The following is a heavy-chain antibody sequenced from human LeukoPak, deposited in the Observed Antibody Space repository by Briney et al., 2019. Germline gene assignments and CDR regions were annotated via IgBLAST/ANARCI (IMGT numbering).Heavy chain of an antibody. CDR3: ARYDVGWYYFDY. D-gene: IGHD6-19*01. Sequence: SETLSLTCTVSGGSISSYSWNWIRQPPGKGLEWIGYISYSGSTKYNPSLKSRVTISVDTSKTHFSLKLSSVTAADTAVYYCARYDVGWYYFDYWGQGTLVTVSS. V-gene: IGHV4-59*12. CDR2: ISYSGST. CDR1: GGSISSYS. J-gene: IGHJ4*02.